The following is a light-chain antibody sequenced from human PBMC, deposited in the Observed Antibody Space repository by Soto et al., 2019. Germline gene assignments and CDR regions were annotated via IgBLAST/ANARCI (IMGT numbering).Light chain of an antibody. V-gene: IGLV2-14*01. Sequence: QSVLTQPASVSGSPGQSITISCTGTSXDVGGYNYVSWSQQHPGKAPKLMIYEVSNRPSGVSNRFSGSKSGNTASLTISGLQAEDEADYYCTSYSRYSVLVFGGGTKVTVL. CDR3: TSYSRYSVLV. CDR2: EVS. J-gene: IGLJ3*02. CDR1: SXDVGGYNY.